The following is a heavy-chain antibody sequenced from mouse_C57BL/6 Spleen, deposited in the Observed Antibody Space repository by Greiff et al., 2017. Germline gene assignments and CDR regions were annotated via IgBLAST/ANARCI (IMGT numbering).Heavy chain of an antibody. CDR2: ISYDGSN. D-gene: IGHD1-1*01. CDR1: GYSITSGYY. Sequence: EVQLQQSGPGLVKPSQSLSLTCSVTGYSITSGYYWNWIRQFPGNKLEWMGYISYDGSNNYNQSLKNRITITRDPSKNQFFLKLNSVTTEDTATYYCAITTVVALDYWGQGTTLTVSS. CDR3: AITTVVALDY. V-gene: IGHV3-6*01. J-gene: IGHJ2*01.